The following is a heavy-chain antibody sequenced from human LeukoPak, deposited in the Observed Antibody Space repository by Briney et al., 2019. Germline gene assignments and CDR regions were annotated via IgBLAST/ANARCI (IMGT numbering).Heavy chain of an antibody. Sequence: GGSLRLSCAASGFTVSSNYMIWLRQAPGKGLEWVSVIYTGGTINYADSVKGRFTISRDNSKNTLYLQMNSLRAEDTAVYYCVRGPEYYHDSSSGNYWGQGTLVTVSS. CDR1: GFTVSSNY. D-gene: IGHD3-22*01. CDR2: IYTGGTI. CDR3: VRGPEYYHDSSSGNY. J-gene: IGHJ4*02. V-gene: IGHV3-53*01.